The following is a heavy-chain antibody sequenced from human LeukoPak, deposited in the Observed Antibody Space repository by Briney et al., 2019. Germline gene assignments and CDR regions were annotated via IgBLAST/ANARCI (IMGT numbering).Heavy chain of an antibody. J-gene: IGHJ6*03. D-gene: IGHD2-2*01. V-gene: IGHV4-4*07. CDR2: IYTSGST. Sequence: SETLSLTCTVSGGSISSYYWSWIRQPAGKGLEWIGRIYTSGSTNYNPSLKSRVTMSVDTSKNQFSLKLSSVTAADTAVYDCARVCRSQLPYYYYMDVWGKGTTVTVSS. CDR1: GGSISSYY. CDR3: ARVCRSQLPYYYYMDV.